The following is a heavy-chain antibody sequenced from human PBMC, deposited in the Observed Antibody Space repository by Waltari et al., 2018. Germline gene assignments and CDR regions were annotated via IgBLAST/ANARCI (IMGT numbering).Heavy chain of an antibody. CDR3: ATLSSSWVEY. J-gene: IGHJ4*02. D-gene: IGHD6-13*01. V-gene: IGHV4-39*07. CDR1: GGSISSSSYY. Sequence: QLQLQESGPGLVKPSETLSLTCTVSGGSISSSSYYWGWIRQPPGKGLEWIGSIYYSGSTYYNPSLKGRVTITADTSTDTAYMELSSLRSEDTAVYYCATLSSSWVEYWGQGTLVTVSS. CDR2: IYYSGST.